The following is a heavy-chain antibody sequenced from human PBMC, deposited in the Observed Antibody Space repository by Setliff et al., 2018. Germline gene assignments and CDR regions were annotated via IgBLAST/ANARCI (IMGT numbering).Heavy chain of an antibody. D-gene: IGHD3-22*01. CDR2: INPSSGRT. CDR3: ARDVFPYHYEGAFDI. V-gene: IGHV1-46*01. CDR1: GYTFTSHY. Sequence: ASVKVSCKASGYTFTSHYMHWVRQAPGPGLEWMGTINPSSGRTSYAQKFQGRVAMTRDTSTSTVYMDMSSLRSEDTAVYYCARDVFPYHYEGAFDIWGQGTMVTVSS. J-gene: IGHJ3*02.